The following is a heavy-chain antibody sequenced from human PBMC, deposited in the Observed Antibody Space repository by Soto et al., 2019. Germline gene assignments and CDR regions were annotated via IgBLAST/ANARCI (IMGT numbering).Heavy chain of an antibody. Sequence: QVQLVQSGAEVKKPGSSVKVSCKASGGTFSSYAISWVRQAPGQGLEWMGGIIPIFGTANYAQKFQGRVTITADEYKSTDYMELSSLRSEDTAVYYCARAQDSVIAVAEDAFDIWGQGTMVTVSS. CDR3: ARAQDSVIAVAEDAFDI. J-gene: IGHJ3*02. CDR2: IIPIFGTA. CDR1: GGTFSSYA. D-gene: IGHD6-19*01. V-gene: IGHV1-69*12.